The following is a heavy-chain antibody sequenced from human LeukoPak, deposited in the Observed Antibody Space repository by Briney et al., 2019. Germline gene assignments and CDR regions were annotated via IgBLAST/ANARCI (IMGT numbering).Heavy chain of an antibody. CDR3: ARDHAAFDY. V-gene: IGHV4-59*12. J-gene: IGHJ4*02. D-gene: IGHD2-15*01. CDR1: GGSISSYY. CDR2: IYYSGST. Sequence: SETLSLTCTVSGGSISSYYWSWIRQPPGKGLEWIGYIYYSGSTYYNPSLKSRVTISVDTSKNQFSLKLSSVTAADTAVYYCARDHAAFDYWGQGTLVTVSS.